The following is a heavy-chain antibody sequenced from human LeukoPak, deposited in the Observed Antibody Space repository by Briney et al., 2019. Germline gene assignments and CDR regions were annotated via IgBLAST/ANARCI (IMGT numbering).Heavy chain of an antibody. CDR3: ARNLLLWFGESPFDP. CDR1: KYSFTSHW. Sequence: GASTQIPSKASKYSFTSHWNGWVRQQPGKGLEWMGVIYPGDSDTSYSPSFQGQVTISADKSISTAYLQWSSLKASDTAMYYCARNLLLWFGESPFDPWGQGTLVTVFS. D-gene: IGHD3-10*01. V-gene: IGHV5-51*01. J-gene: IGHJ5*02. CDR2: IYPGDSDT.